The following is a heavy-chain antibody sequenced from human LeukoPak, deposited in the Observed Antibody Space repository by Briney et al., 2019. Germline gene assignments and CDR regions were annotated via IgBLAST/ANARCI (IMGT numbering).Heavy chain of an antibody. D-gene: IGHD3-10*01. CDR2: ISSSSSYI. Sequence: GGSLRLSCAASGFTFSSYSMNWVRQAPGKGLEWGSSISSSSSYIYYADSVKGRFTISRDNAKNSLYLQMNSRRAEDTAVYYCARDSPLMGYWGQGTLVTVSS. V-gene: IGHV3-21*01. CDR1: GFTFSSYS. J-gene: IGHJ4*02. CDR3: ARDSPLMGY.